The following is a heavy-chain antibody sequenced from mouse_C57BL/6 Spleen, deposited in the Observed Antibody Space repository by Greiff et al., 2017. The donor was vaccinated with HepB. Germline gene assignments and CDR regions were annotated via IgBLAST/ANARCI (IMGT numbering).Heavy chain of an antibody. D-gene: IGHD1-1*01. CDR2: IDPSDSYT. V-gene: IGHV1-69*01. CDR1: GYNFTSYW. CDR3: ARSGYYGSRRYFDY. Sequence: QVQLQQPGAELVMPGASVKLSCKASGYNFTSYWMHWVKQRPGQGLEWIGEIDPSDSYTNYNQKFKGKSTLTVDKSSSTAYMQLSSLTSEDSAVYYCARSGYYGSRRYFDYWGQGTTRTVSS. J-gene: IGHJ2*01.